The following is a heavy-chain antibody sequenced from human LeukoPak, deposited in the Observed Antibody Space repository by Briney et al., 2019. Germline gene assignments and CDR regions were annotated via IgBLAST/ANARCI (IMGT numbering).Heavy chain of an antibody. CDR2: ITSGSGSNV. CDR1: GFTFSGSA. CDR3: ARHGSWSFDY. J-gene: IGHJ4*02. Sequence: PGGSLRLSCAASGFTFSGSAMHWVRQAPGKGLEWVSAITSGSGSNVYYTDSLKGRFTISRDNSKNTLYLQMNSLRAEDTAVYYCARHGSWSFDYWGQGTLVTVSA. D-gene: IGHD6-13*01. V-gene: IGHV3-23*01.